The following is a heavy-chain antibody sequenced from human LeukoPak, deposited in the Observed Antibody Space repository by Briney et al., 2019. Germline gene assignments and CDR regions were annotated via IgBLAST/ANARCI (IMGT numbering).Heavy chain of an antibody. CDR3: ARRLYSSGWSYWFDP. CDR1: GGSLGGYS. CDR2: ISYTGIT. J-gene: IGHJ5*02. Sequence: SETLSLTCSVSGGSLGGYSWTWVRQPPGKRLEYIGYISYTGITYYNPSLMSRVTISVATSKNQFSLKLASVTAAYTAVYYCARRLYSSGWSYWFDPWGQGTLVTVSS. V-gene: IGHV4-59*01. D-gene: IGHD6-19*01.